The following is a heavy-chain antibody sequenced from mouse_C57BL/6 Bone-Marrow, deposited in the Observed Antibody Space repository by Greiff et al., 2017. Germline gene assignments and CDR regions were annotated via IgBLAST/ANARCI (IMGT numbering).Heavy chain of an antibody. J-gene: IGHJ3*01. CDR1: GFNIKDDY. Sequence: VQLQQSGAELVRPGASVKLSCTASGFNIKDDYMHWVKQRPEQGLEWIGWIDPENGDTEYASKFQGKATITADTSSNTAYLQLSSLTSEDTAVYYCTTITTVTYWGQGTLVTVSA. CDR3: TTITTVTY. V-gene: IGHV14-4*01. D-gene: IGHD1-1*01. CDR2: IDPENGDT.